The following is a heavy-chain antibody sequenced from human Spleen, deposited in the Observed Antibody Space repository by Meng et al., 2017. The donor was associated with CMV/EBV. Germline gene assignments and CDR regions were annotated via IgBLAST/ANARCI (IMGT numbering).Heavy chain of an antibody. Sequence: GGSLRLSCAASGFNFRIYGMHWVRQLPGKGLERVAFIRYDEKTKYYTDSVKGRFTISRDNSKNTLYMQMNSLRAEDTAVYYCARSSSPPYGMDVWGQGTTVTVSS. V-gene: IGHV3-30*02. CDR1: GFNFRIYG. J-gene: IGHJ6*02. CDR2: IRYDEKTK. D-gene: IGHD6-6*01. CDR3: ARSSSPPYGMDV.